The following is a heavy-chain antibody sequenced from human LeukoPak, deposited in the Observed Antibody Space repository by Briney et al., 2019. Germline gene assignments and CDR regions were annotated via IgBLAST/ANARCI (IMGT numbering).Heavy chain of an antibody. J-gene: IGHJ5*02. Sequence: PSETLSLTCTVSGGSVSSSSYYWSWIRQPPEKGLEWIEYIYYSGSTNYNPSLKTRVTISIDTSKNQFSLKLSSVTAADTAVYYCARVVSRAWFDPWGQGTLVTVSS. D-gene: IGHD3-10*01. CDR3: ARVVSRAWFDP. CDR2: IYYSGST. V-gene: IGHV4-61*01. CDR1: GGSVSSSSYY.